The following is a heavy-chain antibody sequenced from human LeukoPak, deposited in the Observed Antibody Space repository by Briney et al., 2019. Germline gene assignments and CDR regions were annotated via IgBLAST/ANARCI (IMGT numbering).Heavy chain of an antibody. D-gene: IGHD6-25*01. J-gene: IGHJ3*02. CDR1: GFTFSSYA. CDR2: ISGSGGST. V-gene: IGHV3-23*01. CDR3: AKAVLGQQRHRGAFDI. Sequence: PGGSLRLSCAASGFTFSSYAMSWVRQAPGKGLERVSAISGSGGSTYYADSVKGRFTISRDNSKNTLYLQMNSLRAEDTAVYYCAKAVLGQQRHRGAFDIWGQGTMVTVSS.